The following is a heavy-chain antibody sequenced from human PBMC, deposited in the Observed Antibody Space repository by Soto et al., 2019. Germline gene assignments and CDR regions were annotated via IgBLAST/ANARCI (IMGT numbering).Heavy chain of an antibody. V-gene: IGHV1-8*01. J-gene: IGHJ6*03. Sequence: ASVKVSCKASGYTFTSYDINWVRQATGQGLEWMGWMNPNSGNTGYAQKFQGRVTMTRNTSISTAYMELSSLRSEDTAVYYCARGSGPGFSYYYYMDVWGKGTTVTVSS. CDR1: GYTFTSYD. CDR2: MNPNSGNT. CDR3: ARGSGPGFSYYYYMDV.